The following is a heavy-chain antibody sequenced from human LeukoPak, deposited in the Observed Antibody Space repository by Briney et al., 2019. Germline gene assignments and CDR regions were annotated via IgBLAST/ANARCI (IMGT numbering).Heavy chain of an antibody. CDR1: GFTFSSYS. CDR3: AKVSGSG. V-gene: IGHV3-30*18. CDR2: ISYDGSNK. Sequence: GGSLRLSCAASGFTFSSYSMNWVRQAPGKGLEWVAVISYDGSNKYYADSVKGRFTISRDNSKNTLYLQMNSLRAEDTAVYYCAKVSGSGWGQGTLVTVSS. D-gene: IGHD6-19*01. J-gene: IGHJ4*02.